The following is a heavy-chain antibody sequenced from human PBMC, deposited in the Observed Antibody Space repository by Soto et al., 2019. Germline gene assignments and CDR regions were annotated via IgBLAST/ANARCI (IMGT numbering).Heavy chain of an antibody. CDR1: GYTFTNYG. Sequence: ASVKVSCKASGYTFTNYGISWVRQAPGQGLEWMGWTSDYNGNTNYAQKFQGRVTLTTATSTSTAYMELRSLRSDDTAVYYCARGGGIYSISWPLDYWGQGTLVTVSS. CDR2: TSDYNGNT. D-gene: IGHD6-13*01. CDR3: ARGGGIYSISWPLDY. V-gene: IGHV1-18*04. J-gene: IGHJ4*02.